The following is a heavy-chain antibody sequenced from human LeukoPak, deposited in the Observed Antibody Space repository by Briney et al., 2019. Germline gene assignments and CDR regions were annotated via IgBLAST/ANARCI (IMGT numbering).Heavy chain of an antibody. D-gene: IGHD6-13*01. Sequence: SGGSLRLSCAASGFTFSSYEMIWVRQAPGKGLEWVSYISSSGSTIYYADSVKGRFTISRDNAKNSLYLQMNSLRAEDTAVYYCARDWGAGTVDYWGQGTLVTVSS. CDR2: ISSSGSTI. J-gene: IGHJ4*02. V-gene: IGHV3-48*03. CDR1: GFTFSSYE. CDR3: ARDWGAGTVDY.